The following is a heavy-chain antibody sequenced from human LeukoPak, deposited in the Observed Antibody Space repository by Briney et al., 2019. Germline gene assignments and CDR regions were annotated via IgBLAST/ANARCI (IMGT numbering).Heavy chain of an antibody. J-gene: IGHJ4*01. CDR3: AKDLGKFIAAAGTSGFDS. Sequence: GGSLRLSRAASGFNFDDYTMHWVRQIPGKGLEWVSLINWYGGSTFYSDSVMGRFTISRDTRKKCLYLHIIRLSTEDATLYYLAKDLGKFIAAAGTSGFDSWGRGTLVTVSS. CDR2: INWYGGST. V-gene: IGHV3-43*01. D-gene: IGHD6-13*01. CDR1: GFNFDDYT.